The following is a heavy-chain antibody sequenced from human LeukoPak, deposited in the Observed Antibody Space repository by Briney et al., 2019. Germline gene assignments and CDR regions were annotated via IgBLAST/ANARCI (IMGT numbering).Heavy chain of an antibody. CDR1: GLTFGDYA. J-gene: IGHJ4*02. D-gene: IGHD3-22*01. CDR3: SRGDYFYDRSGYFHFDY. Sequence: PGGSLRLSCTASGLTFGDYAMSWVRQAPGKGLEWLGFIRSKAYGGTTEYAASVRGRFTISRDDSKSVAYLQMNSLKTEDTAVYYCSRGDYFYDRSGYFHFDYWGQGTLVTVSS. V-gene: IGHV3-49*04. CDR2: IRSKAYGGTT.